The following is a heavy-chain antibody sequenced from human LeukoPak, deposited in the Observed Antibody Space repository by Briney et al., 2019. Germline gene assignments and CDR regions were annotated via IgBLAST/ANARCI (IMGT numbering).Heavy chain of an antibody. Sequence: GGSLRLSCAASGFTFSSYSMNWVRQAPGKGLEWVAYIKEDGREKYYVDSVRGRFTISRDNAKNALFLQMNSLRDEDTALYYCTRGITSDWGQGTLVTVSS. V-gene: IGHV3-7*01. J-gene: IGHJ4*02. CDR1: GFTFSSYS. CDR2: IKEDGREK. CDR3: TRGITSD. D-gene: IGHD5-24*01.